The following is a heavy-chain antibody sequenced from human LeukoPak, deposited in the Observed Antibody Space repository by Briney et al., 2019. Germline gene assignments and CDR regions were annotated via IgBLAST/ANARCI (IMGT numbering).Heavy chain of an antibody. D-gene: IGHD6-19*01. CDR3: AKSGGGYSSGWFY. Sequence: PGGSLRLSCAASGFTFSSYAMSWVRQAPGKGLEWVAVISYDGSNKYYADSVKGRFTISRDNSKNTLYLQMNSLRAEDTAVYYCAKSGGGYSSGWFYWGQGTLVTVSS. CDR1: GFTFSSYA. CDR2: ISYDGSNK. V-gene: IGHV3-30*18. J-gene: IGHJ4*02.